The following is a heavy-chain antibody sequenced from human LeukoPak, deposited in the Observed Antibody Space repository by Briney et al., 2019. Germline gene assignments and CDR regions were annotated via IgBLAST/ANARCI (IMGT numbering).Heavy chain of an antibody. CDR3: AIEPDSLTIAAAGTYDY. D-gene: IGHD6-13*01. J-gene: IGHJ4*02. V-gene: IGHV4-38-2*02. CDR2: IYYSGST. CDR1: GYSISSGYY. Sequence: SETLSLTCTVSGYSISSGYYWGWIRQPPGKGLEWIGSIYYSGSTYYNPSLKSRVTISVDTSKNQFSLKLSSVTAADTAVYYCAIEPDSLTIAAAGTYDYWGQGTLVTVSS.